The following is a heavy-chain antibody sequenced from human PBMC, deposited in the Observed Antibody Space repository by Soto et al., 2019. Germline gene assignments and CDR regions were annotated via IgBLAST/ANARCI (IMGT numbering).Heavy chain of an antibody. Sequence: QITLKESGPTLVKPTQTLTLTCTFSGFSLSTSGVSVGWIRQPPGKALEWLALIYWDDDKRYSPSLKSRLTITKDTSKDQVVLTTTNMYPVDTATYYCAHSALQTGDFDYWGQGTLFTVSS. CDR3: AHSALQTGDFDY. J-gene: IGHJ4*02. CDR1: GFSLSTSGVS. D-gene: IGHD1-26*01. CDR2: IYWDDDK. V-gene: IGHV2-5*02.